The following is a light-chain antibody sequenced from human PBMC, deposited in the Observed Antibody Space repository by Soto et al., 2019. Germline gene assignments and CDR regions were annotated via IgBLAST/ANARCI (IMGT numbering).Light chain of an antibody. CDR2: LAS. CDR3: MQGVQMPPIT. V-gene: IGKV2-28*01. CDR1: QSLQHSNGYNY. Sequence: DIVITHSPLSLPVTPLYPASISCRSSQSLQHSNGYNYLDWYFQKPGQSPQLLIYLASNRASGVPVRFSGSGSGTDFTLNISRVEAEDVGLYYCMQGVQMPPITFGQGTRL. J-gene: IGKJ5*01.